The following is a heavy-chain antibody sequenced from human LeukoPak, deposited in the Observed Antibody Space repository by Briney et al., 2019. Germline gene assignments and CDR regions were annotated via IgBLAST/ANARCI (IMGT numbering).Heavy chain of an antibody. CDR1: GYTFTSYG. CDR2: ISTYNGNT. CDR3: ATRALRFLEWSEFDY. V-gene: IGHV1-18*01. Sequence: ASVQVSCKASGYTFTSYGISWVRQAPGQGLEWLGWISTYNGNTNYLQKLQGRVTLTVDTSTETVYMELSSLTSDDTAVYYCATRALRFLEWSEFDYWGQGTLVTVSS. D-gene: IGHD3-3*01. J-gene: IGHJ4*02.